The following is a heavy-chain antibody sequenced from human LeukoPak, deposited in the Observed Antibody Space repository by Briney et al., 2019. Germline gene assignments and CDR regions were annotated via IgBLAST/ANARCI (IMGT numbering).Heavy chain of an antibody. CDR3: ARGVEPLAANTLAY. Sequence: AGSLRFSCAASRFTVITNDMTWVRQAPGKGLKWVSVLYSDGNTKYAHSVQGRVTISRDNSKNTLYLEMNGLGPDDTAVYYCARGVEPLAANTLAYWGEGTLVTVSS. CDR2: LYSDGNT. V-gene: IGHV3-53*01. CDR1: RFTVITND. J-gene: IGHJ4*02. D-gene: IGHD1-14*01.